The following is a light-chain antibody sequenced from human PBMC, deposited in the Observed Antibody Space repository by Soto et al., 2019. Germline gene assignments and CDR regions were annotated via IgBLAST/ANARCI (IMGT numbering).Light chain of an antibody. Sequence: QSVLTQPPSAYGTPGQRVTISWSGSSFNVGGNTVNWYQQVTGTAPKFLINSNNQRPSGVPDRFSGSKSGTSASLAISGLQSEDEADYYCATWDDSLNGVVFGGGTKRTVL. V-gene: IGLV1-44*01. CDR1: SFNVGGNT. CDR2: SNN. CDR3: ATWDDSLNGVV. J-gene: IGLJ2*01.